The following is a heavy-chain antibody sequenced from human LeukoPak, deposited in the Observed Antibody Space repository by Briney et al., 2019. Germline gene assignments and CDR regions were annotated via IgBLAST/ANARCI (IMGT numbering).Heavy chain of an antibody. D-gene: IGHD3-3*01. CDR3: ARDDPTLFWSGSPFY. J-gene: IGHJ4*02. CDR2: IKQDGSEK. Sequence: PGGSLRLSCAASGFTFNSYWMSWVRQAPGKGLEWVANIKQDGSEKYYVDSVKGRFTISRDNAKNSLYLQMNSLRAEDTAVHYCARDDPTLFWSGSPFYWGQGTLVTVSS. V-gene: IGHV3-7*01. CDR1: GFTFNSYW.